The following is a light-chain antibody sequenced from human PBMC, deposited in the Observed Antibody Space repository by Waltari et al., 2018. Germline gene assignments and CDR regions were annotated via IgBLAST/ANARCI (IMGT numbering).Light chain of an antibody. Sequence: QSALTHPPSASGSPGQSSPTSSTGGRSDVGGYNYVPWYQQHPGKAPKRMIYEVSKRPSGVPDRFSGSKSGNTASLTVSGLQAEDEADYYCSSYAGSNPVVFGGGTKLTVL. CDR1: RSDVGGYNY. J-gene: IGLJ2*01. CDR2: EVS. V-gene: IGLV2-8*01. CDR3: SSYAGSNPVV.